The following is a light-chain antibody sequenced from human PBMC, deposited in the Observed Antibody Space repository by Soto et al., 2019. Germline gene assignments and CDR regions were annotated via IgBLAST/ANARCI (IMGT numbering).Light chain of an antibody. CDR3: QQRRNWPLT. CDR2: DAS. V-gene: IGKV3-11*01. Sequence: EVVLTQSPATLSSSPGESVTLSCRASQNIDTYLAWYQQRPGQAPRLLIYDASYRAVGIPSRFSGSGSGTDFTLTISSLERADFAIYHCQQRRNWPLTFGGGTKVEI. CDR1: QNIDTY. J-gene: IGKJ4*01.